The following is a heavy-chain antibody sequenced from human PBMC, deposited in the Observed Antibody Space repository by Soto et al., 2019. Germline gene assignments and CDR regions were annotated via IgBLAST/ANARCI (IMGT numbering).Heavy chain of an antibody. CDR2: ISWNGGSR. D-gene: IGHD6-13*01. V-gene: IGHV3-9*01. J-gene: IGHJ4*02. Sequence: SLSLSCAASGFTFNDHSMHWVRQAPGKGLEWVSGISWNGGSRGYADSVQGRFTISRDNAKNSLYLQMNSLKPEDTALYYCAKDLRSTAWYSISFFDYWGQGALVTVSS. CDR3: AKDLRSTAWYSISFFDY. CDR1: GFTFNDHS.